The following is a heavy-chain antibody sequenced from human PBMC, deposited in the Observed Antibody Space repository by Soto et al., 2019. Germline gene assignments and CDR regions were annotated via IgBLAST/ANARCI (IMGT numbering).Heavy chain of an antibody. CDR2: IIPIFGTA. V-gene: IGHV1-69*13. D-gene: IGHD6-13*01. J-gene: IGHJ6*02. CDR1: GGTFSSYA. Sequence: SVKVSCKASGGTFSSYAISWVRQAPGQGLEWMGGIIPIFGTANYAQKFQGRVTITADESTSTAYMELSSLRSEDTAVYYCATTAGIAAAGPDYYYYGMDVWGQGTTVTVSS. CDR3: ATTAGIAAAGPDYYYYGMDV.